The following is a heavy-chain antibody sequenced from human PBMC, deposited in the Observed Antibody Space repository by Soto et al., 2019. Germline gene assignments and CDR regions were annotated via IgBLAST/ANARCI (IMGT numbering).Heavy chain of an antibody. CDR3: ARDSPSDY. CDR1: GFTFSGYW. V-gene: IGHV3-7*01. CDR2: IKQDGSEK. Sequence: EVQLVESGGGLVQPGGSLRLSCAASGFTFSGYWMSWVRQAPGKGLEWVANIKQDGSEKYYVDSVKGRFTISRDNAKNSLYLQMNSLRAEDTAVYYCARDSPSDYWGQGTLVTVSS. J-gene: IGHJ4*02.